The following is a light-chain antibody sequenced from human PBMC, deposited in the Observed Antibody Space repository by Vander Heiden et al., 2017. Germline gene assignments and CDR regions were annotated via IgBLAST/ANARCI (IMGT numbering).Light chain of an antibody. Sequence: QSARTQPRSVSGAPGQSVTISCTGASSDVGGYNYVSWYQQHPGKAPKLMIYDVSKRPSGVPDRFSGSKSGNTASLTISGLQAEDEADYYCCSYAGIVVFGGGTKLTVL. CDR1: SSDVGGYNY. CDR3: CSYAGIVV. J-gene: IGLJ2*01. V-gene: IGLV2-11*01. CDR2: DVS.